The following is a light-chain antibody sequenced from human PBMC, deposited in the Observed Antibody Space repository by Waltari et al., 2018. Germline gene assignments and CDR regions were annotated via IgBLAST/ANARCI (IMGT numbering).Light chain of an antibody. CDR3: QQYSDWPT. J-gene: IGKJ1*01. CDR1: ENIRTK. CDR2: GAS. Sequence: TQSPAALSVSPGETATLSCRASENIRTKLAWYQQRPGQAPRLLIYGASTWATGIPDSFSGSGSETEFTLTITSLQSEDFGVYYCQQYSDWPTFGQGTKVEIK. V-gene: IGKV3-15*01.